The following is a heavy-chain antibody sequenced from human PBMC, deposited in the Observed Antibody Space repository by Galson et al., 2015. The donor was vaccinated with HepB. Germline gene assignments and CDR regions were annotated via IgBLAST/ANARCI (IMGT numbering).Heavy chain of an antibody. CDR1: GYTFATYG. Sequence: SVKVSCKASGYTFATYGISWVRQAPGQGLEWMGWISADNANTKYAQKSQGRVTMTTDPSTSTAYMELTSLRSDDTAVYYCARDLRALRFFDWSQRPLPYWGQGTLVTVSS. V-gene: IGHV1-18*01. J-gene: IGHJ4*02. CDR2: ISADNANT. D-gene: IGHD3-9*01. CDR3: ARDLRALRFFDWSQRPLPY.